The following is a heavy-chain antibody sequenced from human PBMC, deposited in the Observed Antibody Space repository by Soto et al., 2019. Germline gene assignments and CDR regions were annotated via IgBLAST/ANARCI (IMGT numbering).Heavy chain of an antibody. CDR1: GGSISSYY. CDR3: ARENNGDLIDY. CDR2: IYYSGST. Sequence: SETLSLTCTVSGGSISSYYWSWIRQPPGKGLEWIGYIYYSGSTNYNPSLKSRVTISVDTSKNQFSLKLSSVTAADTAVYYCARENNGDLIDYWGQGTLVTVSS. D-gene: IGHD4-17*01. V-gene: IGHV4-59*08. J-gene: IGHJ4*02.